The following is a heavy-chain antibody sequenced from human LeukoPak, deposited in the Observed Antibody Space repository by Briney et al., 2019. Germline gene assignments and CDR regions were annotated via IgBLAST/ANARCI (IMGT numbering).Heavy chain of an antibody. J-gene: IGHJ4*02. CDR3: AAVRNYYDSSGYYSPYYFDY. Sequence: ASVKVSCKVSGYTLTELSMHWVRQAPGEGLEWMGGFDPEDGETIYAQKFQGRVTMTEDTSTDTAYMELSSLRSEDTAVYYCAAVRNYYDSSGYYSPYYFDYWGQGTLVTVSS. V-gene: IGHV1-24*01. CDR1: GYTLTELS. D-gene: IGHD3-22*01. CDR2: FDPEDGET.